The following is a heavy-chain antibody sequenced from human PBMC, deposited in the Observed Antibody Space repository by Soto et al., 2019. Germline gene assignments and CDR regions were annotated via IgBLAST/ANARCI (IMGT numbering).Heavy chain of an antibody. Sequence: EVQLVESGGGLVQPGGSLRLSCAASGFTLSSYDIHWVRQATGEGLAWVSGIGSGGDTHYADSVKGRFIISREDGKNSLYLQMNSLRVGDTAVYDCTRKTPPTGMEVWGQGATVTVSS. V-gene: IGHV3-13*01. CDR3: TRKTPPTGMEV. CDR1: GFTLSSYD. CDR2: IGSGGDT. D-gene: IGHD3-9*01. J-gene: IGHJ6*02.